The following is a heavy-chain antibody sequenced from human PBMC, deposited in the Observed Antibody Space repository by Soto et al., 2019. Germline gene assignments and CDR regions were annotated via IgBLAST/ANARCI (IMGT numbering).Heavy chain of an antibody. J-gene: IGHJ6*03. CDR3: ARDDYSNGRKYA. Sequence: PSETLSLTCAVSGGSISSGGYSWSWIRQPPGKGLEWIGYIYHSGSTYYNPSLKSRVTISVDRSKNQFSLKLSSVTAADTAVYYCARDDYSNGRKYAWGKGTTV. CDR2: IYHSGST. V-gene: IGHV4-30-2*01. D-gene: IGHD6-19*01. CDR1: GGSISSGGYS.